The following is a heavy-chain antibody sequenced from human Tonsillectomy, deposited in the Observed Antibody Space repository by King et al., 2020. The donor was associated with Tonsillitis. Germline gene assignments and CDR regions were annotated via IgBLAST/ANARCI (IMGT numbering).Heavy chain of an antibody. J-gene: IGHJ5*02. Sequence: VQLVESGGGLEQPGGSLRLSCAASGFTFSSYSMNWVRQAPGKGLEWVSYISSSSRPIYYADSVKGRFTISRDNAKNSLYLQMNSLRAEDTAVYYCARDWAKYYDIWTGDLCSQESPWFDPWGQGTLLIVSS. CDR1: GFTFSSYS. V-gene: IGHV3-48*01. CDR3: ARDWAKYYDIWTGDLCSQESPWFDP. CDR2: ISSSSRPI. D-gene: IGHD3-9*01.